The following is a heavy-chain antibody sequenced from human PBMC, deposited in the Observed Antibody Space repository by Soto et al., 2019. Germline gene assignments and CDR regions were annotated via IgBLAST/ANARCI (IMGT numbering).Heavy chain of an antibody. V-gene: IGHV1-18*01. CDR2: ISAYNGNT. J-gene: IGHJ4*02. CDR1: CYTFTSYG. CDR3: ARHWAYDYGEYGHFDY. Sequence: SVKVCCRASCYTFTSYGISWVRQAPVQGLEWMGWISAYNGNTNYAQKLQGRVTMTTDTSTSTAYMELRSLRSDDTAVYYCARHWAYDYGEYGHFDYWGQGTLVTVYS. D-gene: IGHD4-17*01.